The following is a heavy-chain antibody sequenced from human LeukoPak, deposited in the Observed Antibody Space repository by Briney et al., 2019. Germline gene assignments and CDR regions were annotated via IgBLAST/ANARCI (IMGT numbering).Heavy chain of an antibody. CDR2: IYPGDSDT. J-gene: IGHJ4*02. CDR3: ARRDRSGFNSFDF. CDR1: GYSFTTYW. V-gene: IGHV5-51*01. Sequence: GGSLKISCKGSGYSFTTYWIGWVRRMPGKGLEWMGIIYPGDSDTRYSPSFEGQVTISADKSISTAYVQWSSLKASDTAMYYCARRDRSGFNSFDFWGQGTLVTVSS. D-gene: IGHD3-22*01.